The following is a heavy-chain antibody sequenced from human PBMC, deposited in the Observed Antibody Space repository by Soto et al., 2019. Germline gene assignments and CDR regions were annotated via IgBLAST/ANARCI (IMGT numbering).Heavy chain of an antibody. J-gene: IGHJ6*02. V-gene: IGHV3-23*01. D-gene: IGHD3-10*01. CDR3: AKVTMVRGVIRGYYGMDV. Sequence: EVQLLESGGGLVQPGGSLRLSCAASGFTFSSYAMSWVRQAPGKGLEWVSAISGSGGSTYYADSVKGRFTISRDNSKNKLYLKMDSLRAEDTAVYYCAKVTMVRGVIRGYYGMDVWGQGTTVTVSS. CDR1: GFTFSSYA. CDR2: ISGSGGST.